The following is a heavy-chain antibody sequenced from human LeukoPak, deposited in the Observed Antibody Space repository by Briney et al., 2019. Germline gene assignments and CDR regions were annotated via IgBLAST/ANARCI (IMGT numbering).Heavy chain of an antibody. CDR2: FNWNGGST. J-gene: IGHJ4*02. CDR1: GFTLDDYG. CDR3: ARGSPMLRGRPFDY. Sequence: PGGSLRLSCAVSGFTLDDYGMSWVRQAPGKGLEWVSGFNWNGGSTGYADSVKGRFTISRDNAKNSLYLQMNSLRAEDTAVYYCARGSPMLRGRPFDYWGQGTLVTVSS. D-gene: IGHD3-10*01. V-gene: IGHV3-20*04.